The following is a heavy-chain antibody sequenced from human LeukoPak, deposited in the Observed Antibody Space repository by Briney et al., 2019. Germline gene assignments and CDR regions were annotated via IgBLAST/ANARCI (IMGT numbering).Heavy chain of an antibody. D-gene: IGHD6-19*01. Sequence: GGSLRLSRAASGFTFSSYAMHWVRQAPGKGLEWVAVISYDGSNKYYADSVKGRFTISRDNSKNTLYLQMNSLRAEDTAVYYCASPEIEGIAVAGTIADYWGQGTLVTVSS. V-gene: IGHV3-30*04. CDR3: ASPEIEGIAVAGTIADY. J-gene: IGHJ4*02. CDR2: ISYDGSNK. CDR1: GFTFSSYA.